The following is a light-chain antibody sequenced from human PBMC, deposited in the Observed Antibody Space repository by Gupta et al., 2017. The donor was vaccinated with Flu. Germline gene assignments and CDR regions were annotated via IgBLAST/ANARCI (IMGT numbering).Light chain of an antibody. Sequence: DIQLTQSPYFLSASVGDRVIITFRASQGIDSHLVWYQKKPGKAPKLLIYETSTLQRGVPSRFSGSGSGTEFTLTITSLQPEDFATYYCQQVKSYPLTFGGGTKVEIK. J-gene: IGKJ4*01. V-gene: IGKV1-9*01. CDR3: QQVKSYPLT. CDR1: QGIDSH. CDR2: ETS.